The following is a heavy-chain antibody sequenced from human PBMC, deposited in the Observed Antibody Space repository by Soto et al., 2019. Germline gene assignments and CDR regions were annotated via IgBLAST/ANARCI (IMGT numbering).Heavy chain of an antibody. Sequence: QVQLVESGGGVVQPGRSLRLSCAASGFTFSSYGMHWVRQAPGKGLEWVAVIWYDGSNKYYADSVKGRFTISRDNSKNTLYLQMNSLRAEDTAVYYCARDQLRFTVFDAFDIWGQGTMVTVSS. CDR3: ARDQLRFTVFDAFDI. V-gene: IGHV3-33*01. CDR1: GFTFSSYG. CDR2: IWYDGSNK. D-gene: IGHD3-3*01. J-gene: IGHJ3*02.